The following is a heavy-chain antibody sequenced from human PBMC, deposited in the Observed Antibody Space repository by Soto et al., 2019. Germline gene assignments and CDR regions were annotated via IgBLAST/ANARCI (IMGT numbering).Heavy chain of an antibody. Sequence: QVQLQQWGAGLLKPSETLSLTCAVYGGSFSGYYWSWIRQPPGKGLEWIGEINHYNPSLKSRVTISVDTSKNQFSLKLNSVTAADTAVYYWARAWGRDGFDYWGQGTLVTVSS. J-gene: IGHJ4*02. CDR2: IN. V-gene: IGHV4-34*01. D-gene: IGHD3-16*01. CDR1: GGSFSGYY. CDR3: ARAWGRDGFDY.